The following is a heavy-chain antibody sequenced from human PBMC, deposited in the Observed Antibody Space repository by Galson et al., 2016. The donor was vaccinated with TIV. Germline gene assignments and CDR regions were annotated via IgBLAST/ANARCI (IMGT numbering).Heavy chain of an antibody. Sequence: SLRLSCAASGFTFSNYAMNWVRQAPGKGLEWVSTIGTDAGRTHYADSVKGRFTISRDNSKNTLYLQMNNVRAEDTALYHCAKDPDSTGYFVGSTEWGQGTLVTASS. J-gene: IGHJ4*02. CDR2: IGTDAGRT. CDR3: AKDPDSTGYFVGSTE. V-gene: IGHV3-23*01. CDR1: GFTFSNYA. D-gene: IGHD6-25*01.